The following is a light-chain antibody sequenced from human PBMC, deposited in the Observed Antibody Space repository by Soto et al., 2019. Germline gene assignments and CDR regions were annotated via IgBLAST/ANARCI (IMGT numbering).Light chain of an antibody. CDR1: QSVTNN. CDR2: AAS. V-gene: IGKV3-15*01. CDR3: QQYFDWPRWT. Sequence: EIVLTQSPATLSVSPGERATLSCRASQSVTNNLAWYQQRPGQSPRLIIYAASSRATGIPARFSGSGSGTEFTLTISSLQSEDFAVYYCQQYFDWPRWTFGQGTKVDIK. J-gene: IGKJ1*01.